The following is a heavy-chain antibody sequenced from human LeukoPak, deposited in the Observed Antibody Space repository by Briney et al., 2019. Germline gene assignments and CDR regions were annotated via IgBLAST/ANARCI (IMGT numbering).Heavy chain of an antibody. CDR2: MRYDGSDK. D-gene: IGHD3-22*01. CDR3: AREGPDYYDSSGYYFDY. Sequence: GGSLRLSYAASGFTFSNYGMHWVRQAPGKGLEWVAIMRYDGSDKYYADSVKGRFTISRDNSKNTLYLQMNSLRAEDTAVYFCAREGPDYYDSSGYYFDYWGQGTLVTVSS. V-gene: IGHV3-30*02. CDR1: GFTFSNYG. J-gene: IGHJ4*02.